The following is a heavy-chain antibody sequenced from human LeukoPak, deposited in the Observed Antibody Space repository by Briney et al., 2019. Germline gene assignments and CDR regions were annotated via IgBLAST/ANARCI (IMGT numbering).Heavy chain of an antibody. J-gene: IGHJ4*02. V-gene: IGHV4-61*02. CDR3: ASRLSY. Sequence: PSQTLSLTCTVSGGSISSGSYYWSWIRQPAGKGLEWIGRIYTSGSTNYNPSLKSRVTISVDTSKNQFSLKLSSVTAADTAVYYCASRLSYWGQGTLVTVSS. D-gene: IGHD3-16*01. CDR1: GGSISSGSYY. CDR2: IYTSGST.